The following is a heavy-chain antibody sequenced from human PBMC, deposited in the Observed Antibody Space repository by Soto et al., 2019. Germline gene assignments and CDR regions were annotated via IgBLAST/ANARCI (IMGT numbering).Heavy chain of an antibody. D-gene: IGHD6-13*01. CDR3: AAPRAAVPHTRYFDP. Sequence: EVKLLESGGGLVQPGGSMRLSCEASGFPFWTYSMSWVRQAPRKGLEWVSGISGSGTATYYTDSVKGRFTVSRDNSKDTLFLQMNSLTAADTAVYYCAAPRAAVPHTRYFDPWGQGTPVTVSP. J-gene: IGHJ5*02. V-gene: IGHV3-23*01. CDR1: GFPFWTYS. CDR2: ISGSGTAT.